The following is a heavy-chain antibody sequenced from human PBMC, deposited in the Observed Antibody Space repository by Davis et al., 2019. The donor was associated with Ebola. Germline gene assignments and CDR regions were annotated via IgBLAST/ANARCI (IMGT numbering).Heavy chain of an antibody. D-gene: IGHD6-13*01. CDR2: IYHSGST. CDR1: GGSISSSNW. Sequence: MPGGSLRLSCAVSGGSISSSNWWTWVRQPPGKGPEWIGGIYHSGSTYYNPSLKSRVTISVDTSKNQFSLKLSSVTAADTAVYYCARGSSRLHSSSWYRYWGQGTLVTVSS. J-gene: IGHJ4*02. V-gene: IGHV4-4*02. CDR3: ARGSSRLHSSSWYRY.